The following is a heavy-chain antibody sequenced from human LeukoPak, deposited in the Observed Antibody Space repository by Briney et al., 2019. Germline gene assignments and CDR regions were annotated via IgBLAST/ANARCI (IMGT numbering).Heavy chain of an antibody. CDR3: ARDGGSYSSDF. CDR1: GYTFTSYG. Sequence: ASVKVSCKASGYTFTSYGISWVRQAPGQGLEWMGWISAYNGNTNYAQKFQGRVTMTRDTSTSTVYMDLSSLTSEDTALYYCARDGGSYSSDFWGQGTLVTVSS. J-gene: IGHJ4*02. D-gene: IGHD1-26*01. CDR2: ISAYNGNT. V-gene: IGHV1-18*01.